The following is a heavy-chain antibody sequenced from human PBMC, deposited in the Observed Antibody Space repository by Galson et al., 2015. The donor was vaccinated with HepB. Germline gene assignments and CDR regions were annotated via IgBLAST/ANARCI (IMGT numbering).Heavy chain of an antibody. V-gene: IGHV3-9*01. D-gene: IGHD3-10*01. Sequence: SLRLSCAASGFTFDDYAMHWVRQAPGKGLEWVSGISWNSGSIGYADSVKGRFTISRDNAKNSLYLQMNSLRAEDTALYYCAKEALLWFGELFGSDNWFDPWGQGTLVTVSS. CDR2: ISWNSGSI. CDR3: AKEALLWFGELFGSDNWFDP. J-gene: IGHJ5*02. CDR1: GFTFDDYA.